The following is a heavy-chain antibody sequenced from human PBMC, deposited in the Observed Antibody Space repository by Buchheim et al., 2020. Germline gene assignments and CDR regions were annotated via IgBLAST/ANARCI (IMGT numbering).Heavy chain of an antibody. CDR2: INHSGST. Sequence: QVQLQQWGAGLLKPSETLSLTCAVYGGSFSGYYWSWIRQPPGKGLEWIGEINHSGSTNYNPSLKSRVTISVDTSKNQFSLKLSSVTAADTAVYYCAREGFWSGYYTDAYYYYYYGMDVWGQGTT. D-gene: IGHD3-3*01. CDR3: AREGFWSGYYTDAYYYYYYGMDV. J-gene: IGHJ6*02. V-gene: IGHV4-34*01. CDR1: GGSFSGYY.